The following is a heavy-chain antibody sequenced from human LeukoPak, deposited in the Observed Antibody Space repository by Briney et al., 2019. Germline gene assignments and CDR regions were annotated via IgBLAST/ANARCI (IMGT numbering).Heavy chain of an antibody. CDR3: ARDRTISPIWFDP. Sequence: ASVKVSCKASGGTFSSYAISWVRQAPGQGLEWMGGIIPIFGTADYAQKFQGRVTITADESTSTAYMELSSLRSEDTAVYYCARDRTISPIWFDPWGQGTLVTVSS. CDR1: GGTFSSYA. CDR2: IIPIFGTA. J-gene: IGHJ5*02. D-gene: IGHD3-3*01. V-gene: IGHV1-69*13.